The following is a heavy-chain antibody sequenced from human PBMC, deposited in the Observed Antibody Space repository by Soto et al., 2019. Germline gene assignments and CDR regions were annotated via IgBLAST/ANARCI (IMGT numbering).Heavy chain of an antibody. J-gene: IGHJ4*02. CDR2: ISGSGGST. CDR3: AKEKGRGYSGAVDY. D-gene: IGHD5-12*01. V-gene: IGHV3-23*04. Sequence: EVQLVESGGGLIQPGGSLRLSCAASGFTVSSNYMSWVRQAPGKGLEWVSVISGSGGSTYYADSVKGRFTISRDNSKNTLYLQMNSLRAEDTAVYYCAKEKGRGYSGAVDYWGQGTLVTVSS. CDR1: GFTVSSNY.